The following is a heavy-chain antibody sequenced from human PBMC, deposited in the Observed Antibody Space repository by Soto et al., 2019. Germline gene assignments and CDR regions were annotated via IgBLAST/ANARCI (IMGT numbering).Heavy chain of an antibody. V-gene: IGHV3-49*04. D-gene: IGHD3-16*01. J-gene: IGHJ4*02. CDR3: TRASSLDFDF. Sequence: GGSLRLSCTTSGFTFGDYALSWVRQAPGKGLEWVGFIRGNAYGGTTDYAASVKGRFTISRDDSKSIAYLQMNSLRTEDTALYYCTRASSLDFDFWGQGTLVTVSS. CDR2: IRGNAYGGTT. CDR1: GFTFGDYA.